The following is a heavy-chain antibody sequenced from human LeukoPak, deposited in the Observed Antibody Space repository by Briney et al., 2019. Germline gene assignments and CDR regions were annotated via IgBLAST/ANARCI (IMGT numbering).Heavy chain of an antibody. D-gene: IGHD5-24*01. CDR2: INPSGGST. CDR3: ATGNSGGDGYNQFDY. CDR1: GYTFTSYY. V-gene: IGHV1-2*04. J-gene: IGHJ4*02. Sequence: ASVKVPCKASGYTFTSYYMHWVRRAPGQGLEWMGIINPSGGSTNYAQKFQGWVTMTRGTSISTAYMELSRLRSDDTAVYYCATGNSGGDGYNQFDYWGQGTLVTVSS.